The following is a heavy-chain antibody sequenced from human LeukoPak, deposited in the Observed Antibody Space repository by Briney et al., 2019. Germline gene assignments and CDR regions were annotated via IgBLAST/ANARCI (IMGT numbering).Heavy chain of an antibody. V-gene: IGHV1-69*04. CDR2: IIPILGIA. J-gene: IGHJ5*02. CDR1: GGTFSSYA. Sequence: ASVKVSCKASGGTFSSYAISWVRQAPGQGLEWMGRIIPILGIANYAQKFQGRVTITADKSTSTAYMELRSLRSDDTAVYYCASLTGTPFNWFDPWGQGTLVTVSS. CDR3: ASLTGTPFNWFDP. D-gene: IGHD1-20*01.